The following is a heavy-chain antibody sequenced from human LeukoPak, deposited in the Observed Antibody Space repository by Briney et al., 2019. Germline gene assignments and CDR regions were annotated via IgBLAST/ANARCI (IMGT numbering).Heavy chain of an antibody. J-gene: IGHJ4*02. D-gene: IGHD3-10*01. CDR2: IYPGDSDT. V-gene: IGHV5-51*01. Sequence: GESLKISCKGSGXSFTIYWIAWVRQMPGKGLEWMGIIYPGDSDTRYSPSFQGQVTISADKSTAYLQWSSLRAPDTAMYYCARHFDYDGKGALDYWGQGTLVTVSS. CDR3: ARHFDYDGKGALDY. CDR1: GXSFTIYW.